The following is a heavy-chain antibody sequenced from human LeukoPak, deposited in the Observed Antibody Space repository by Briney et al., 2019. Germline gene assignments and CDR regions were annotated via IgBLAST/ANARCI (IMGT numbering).Heavy chain of an antibody. CDR1: GFTFSSYS. CDR2: ISSSSSYI. D-gene: IGHD6-13*01. V-gene: IGHV3-21*04. Sequence: GGSLRLSCAASGFTFSSYSMNWVRQAPGKGLEWVSSISSSSSYIYYADSVKGRFTISRDNSKNTLYLQMNSLRAEDTAVYYCANLVAAAGHPGDYWGQGTLVTVSS. J-gene: IGHJ4*02. CDR3: ANLVAAAGHPGDY.